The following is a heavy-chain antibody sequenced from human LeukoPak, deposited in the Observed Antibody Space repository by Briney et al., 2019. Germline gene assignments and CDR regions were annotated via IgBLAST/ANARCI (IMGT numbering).Heavy chain of an antibody. D-gene: IGHD3-10*01. CDR2: ISSGGSTV. Sequence: GGSLRLSCAASGFTFSNYEIHWVRRAPGKGLVWVSYISSGGSTVYYADSVKGRFTVSRDNAKNSLYLQMSSLRAEDTAVYYCARGGSFVEYWGQGTLVSVSS. CDR1: GFTFSNYE. CDR3: ARGGSFVEY. J-gene: IGHJ4*02. V-gene: IGHV3-48*03.